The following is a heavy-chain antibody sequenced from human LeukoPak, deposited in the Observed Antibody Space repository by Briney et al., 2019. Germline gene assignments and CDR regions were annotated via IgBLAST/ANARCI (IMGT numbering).Heavy chain of an antibody. Sequence: SETLSLTCTVSGGSISSYYWGWIRQPPGKGLEWIGYIYYSGSTNYNPSLKSRVTISVDTSKNQFSLKLSSVTAADTAVYYCARAEYYYDSSGYYYLIDYWGQGTLVTVSS. D-gene: IGHD3-22*01. CDR1: GGSISSYY. V-gene: IGHV4-59*01. CDR2: IYYSGST. J-gene: IGHJ4*02. CDR3: ARAEYYYDSSGYYYLIDY.